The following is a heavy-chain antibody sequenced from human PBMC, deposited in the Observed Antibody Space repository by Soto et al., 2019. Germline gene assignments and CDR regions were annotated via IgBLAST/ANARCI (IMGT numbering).Heavy chain of an antibody. V-gene: IGHV3-48*01. CDR3: ARGPF. CDR2: INSNSSTI. CDR1: GFTFSSYS. J-gene: IGHJ4*02. Sequence: GGSLRLSCAASGFTFSSYSMNWVRQAPGKGLEWVSYINSNSSTIYYADSVKGRFTISRDNAKNSLYLQMNSLRAEDTAVYYCARGPFWGQGTLVTVSS.